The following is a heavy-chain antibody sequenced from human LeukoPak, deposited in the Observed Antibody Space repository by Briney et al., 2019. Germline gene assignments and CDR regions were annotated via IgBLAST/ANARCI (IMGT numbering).Heavy chain of an antibody. D-gene: IGHD3-10*01. CDR2: ISYSGNT. CDR3: AREGYYGSGRRYFDY. CDR1: GGSVSRAAYY. Sequence: SETLSLTCTVSGGSVSRAAYYWTWIRQLPGRGLEWIGYISYSGNTYYNPSLKSRLAISLDTSKYQFSLKLSSVTAADTAVYYCAREGYYGSGRRYFDYWGQGTLVTVSS. J-gene: IGHJ4*02. V-gene: IGHV4-31*03.